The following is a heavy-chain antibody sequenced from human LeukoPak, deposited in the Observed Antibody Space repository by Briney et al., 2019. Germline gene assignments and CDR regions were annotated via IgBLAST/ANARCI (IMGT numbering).Heavy chain of an antibody. CDR3: ARGGGWSPYYFDY. J-gene: IGHJ4*02. D-gene: IGHD6-19*01. V-gene: IGHV4-59*01. CDR2: IYSSGST. CDR1: GGSIPSYY. Sequence: SETLSLTCTVSGGSIPSYYWSWIRQPPGKGLEWIAYIYSSGSTSYNPSLKSRVTISVDTSKNQFSLKLSSVTAADTAVYYCARGGGWSPYYFDYWGQGTLVTVSS.